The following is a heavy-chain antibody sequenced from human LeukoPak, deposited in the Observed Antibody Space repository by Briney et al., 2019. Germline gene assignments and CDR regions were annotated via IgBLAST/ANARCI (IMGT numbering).Heavy chain of an antibody. D-gene: IGHD3-10*01. J-gene: IGHJ5*02. CDR1: GGSFSGYY. Sequence: KPSETLSLTCAVYGGSFSGYYWSWIRQPPGKGLEWIGEINHSGSTNYNPSLKSRVTISVDTSKNQFSLKLSSVTAADTAVYYCARQPWGIRGVQRRGWFDPWGQGTLVTVSS. V-gene: IGHV4-34*01. CDR2: INHSGST. CDR3: ARQPWGIRGVQRRGWFDP.